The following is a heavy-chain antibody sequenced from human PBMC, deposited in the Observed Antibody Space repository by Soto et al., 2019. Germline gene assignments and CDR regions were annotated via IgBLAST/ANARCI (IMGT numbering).Heavy chain of an antibody. J-gene: IGHJ4*02. CDR3: AKIRYYYDSSGQGDYFDY. V-gene: IGHV3-30*18. D-gene: IGHD3-22*01. Sequence: QVQLVESGGGVVQPGRSLRLSCAASGFTFSSYGMHWVRQAPGKGLEWVAVISYDGSNKYYADSVKGRFTISRDNSKNTLYLQMNSLRAEDTAVYYCAKIRYYYDSSGQGDYFDYWGQGTLVTVSS. CDR1: GFTFSSYG. CDR2: ISYDGSNK.